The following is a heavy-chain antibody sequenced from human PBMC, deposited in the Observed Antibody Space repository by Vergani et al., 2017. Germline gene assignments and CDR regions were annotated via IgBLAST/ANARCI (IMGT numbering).Heavy chain of an antibody. CDR1: GFTFSSYW. V-gene: IGHV3-7*03. Sequence: EVQLVESGGGLVQPGGSLRLSCAASGFTFSSYWMSWVRQAPGKGLEWVANIKQDGSEKYYVDSVKGRFTISRDNAKNSLYLQMNSLRAEDTAVYYCASDSSGYYYYFDYWGQGTLVTVSS. D-gene: IGHD3-22*01. CDR2: IKQDGSEK. CDR3: ASDSSGYYYYFDY. J-gene: IGHJ4*02.